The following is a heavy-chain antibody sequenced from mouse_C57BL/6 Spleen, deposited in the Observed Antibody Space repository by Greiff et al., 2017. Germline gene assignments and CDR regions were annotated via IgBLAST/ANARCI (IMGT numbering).Heavy chain of an antibody. V-gene: IGHV5-6*01. CDR3: ARHYGSSPSLDY. Sequence: EVQLVESGGDLVKPGGSLKLSCAASGFTFSSYGMSWVRQTPDNRLAWVATISSGGSYTYYPDSVNGRFTIPRDNAKNTLYLQMSSLKSEDTAMYYCARHYGSSPSLDYWGQGTTLTVSS. CDR1: GFTFSSYG. D-gene: IGHD1-1*01. J-gene: IGHJ2*01. CDR2: ISSGGSYT.